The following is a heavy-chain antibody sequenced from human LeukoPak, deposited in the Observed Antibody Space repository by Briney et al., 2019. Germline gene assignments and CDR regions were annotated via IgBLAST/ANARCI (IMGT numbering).Heavy chain of an antibody. D-gene: IGHD1-26*01. J-gene: IGHJ4*02. CDR1: GFSVISHY. V-gene: IGHV3-53*01. CDR3: ARVLTNSGSYYFDY. Sequence: GGSLRLSCAASGFSVISHYMSWVRQAPGRGLEWVSVIYSGGGTYYADSVKGRFTISRDNSKNTLYLQMSSLRAEDTAVYYCARVLTNSGSYYFDYWGQGTLVTVSS. CDR2: IYSGGGT.